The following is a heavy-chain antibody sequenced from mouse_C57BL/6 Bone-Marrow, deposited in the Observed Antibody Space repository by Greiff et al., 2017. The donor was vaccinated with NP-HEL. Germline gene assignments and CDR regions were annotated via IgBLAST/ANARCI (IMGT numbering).Heavy chain of an antibody. CDR2: IDPSVSYT. D-gene: IGHD1-1*01. CDR1: VYTFTSYW. CDR3: ESPYYYGSSYDAMDY. V-gene: IGHV1-59*01. J-gene: IGHJ4*01. Sequence: VQLKESGAELVRPGTSVKLSCKASVYTFTSYWMHWVKQRPGQVLEWIGAIDPSVSYTNYNQKFKGKATLTVDTSSSTAYMQLSSLTSEDSAVYYCESPYYYGSSYDAMDYWGQGTSVTVSS.